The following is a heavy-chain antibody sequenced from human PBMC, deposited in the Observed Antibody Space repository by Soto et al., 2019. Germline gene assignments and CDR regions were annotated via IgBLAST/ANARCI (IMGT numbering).Heavy chain of an antibody. V-gene: IGHV3-53*04. CDR3: ARGPDTNYDFWSGYYNGGFDY. J-gene: IGHJ4*02. CDR1: GFTVSSNY. CDR2: IYSGGST. Sequence: GGSLRLSCAASGFTVSSNYMSWVRQAPGKGLEWVSVIYSGGSTYYADSVKGRFTISRHNSKNTPYLQMNSLRAEDTAVYYCARGPDTNYDFWSGYYNGGFDYWGQGTLVTVSS. D-gene: IGHD3-3*01.